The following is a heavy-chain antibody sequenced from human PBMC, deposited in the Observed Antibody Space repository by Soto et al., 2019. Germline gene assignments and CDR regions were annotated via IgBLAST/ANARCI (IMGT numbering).Heavy chain of an antibody. CDR1: GYSFAPYG. J-gene: IGHJ4*02. CDR3: ATEPIYYNDGSGYYPLGN. V-gene: IGHV1-18*04. Sequence: QVQLVQSGAEVKKPGASVKVSCKASGYSFAPYGFSWVRQAPGQGLECVGWISAHNGDTHYSQRFQGRVTLTTDTSTNTGYMELRSLTSDDTAVYFWATEPIYYNDGSGYYPLGNWGQGTLVTVSS. D-gene: IGHD3-22*01. CDR2: ISAHNGDT.